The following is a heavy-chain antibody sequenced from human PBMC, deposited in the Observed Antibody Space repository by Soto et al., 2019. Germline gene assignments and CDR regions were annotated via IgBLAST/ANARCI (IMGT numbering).Heavy chain of an antibody. J-gene: IGHJ4*02. CDR2: SNAGNCNT. CDR1: GYTFTSYA. D-gene: IGHD6-13*01. CDR3: ARGAAGFDY. Sequence: QVQFVQSGAEEKKPGASVKVSCKASGYTFTSYAMHWVRQAPGQRLEWMGWSNAGNCNTKYSQKFQGRVSITRDTSASTAYMELGSLRSEDTAVYYCARGAAGFDYWGQGTLVTVSS. V-gene: IGHV1-3*05.